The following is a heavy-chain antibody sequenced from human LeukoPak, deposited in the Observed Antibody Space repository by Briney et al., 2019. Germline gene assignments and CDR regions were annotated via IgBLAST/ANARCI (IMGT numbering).Heavy chain of an antibody. Sequence: SETLSLTCTVSGGSISSSSHYWGWIRQPPGKGLEWIGTIYYSGSTYYNPSLKSRVTISVDTSKNQFSLNLSSVTAADTAVYYCARARGYSYGYPDYWGQGTLVTVSS. CDR3: ARARGYSYGYPDY. J-gene: IGHJ4*02. V-gene: IGHV4-39*07. CDR1: GGSISSSSHY. D-gene: IGHD5-18*01. CDR2: IYYSGST.